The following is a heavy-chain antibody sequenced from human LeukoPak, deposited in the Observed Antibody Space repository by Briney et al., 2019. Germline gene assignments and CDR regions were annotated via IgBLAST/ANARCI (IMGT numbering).Heavy chain of an antibody. D-gene: IGHD5-12*01. CDR3: APGGVSGSGYYYFDY. CDR2: IKQDGSKK. J-gene: IGHJ4*02. Sequence: QPGGSLRLSCVASGFPFSSYWMTWVRQAPGKGLEWVANIKQDGSKKSYVDSVKGRFTISRDNSKNTLYLQMNSLRAEDTAVYYCAPGGVSGSGYYYFDYWGQGTLATVSS. V-gene: IGHV3-7*03. CDR1: GFPFSSYW.